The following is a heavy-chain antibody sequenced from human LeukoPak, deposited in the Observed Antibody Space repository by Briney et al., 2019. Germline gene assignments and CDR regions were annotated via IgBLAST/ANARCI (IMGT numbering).Heavy chain of an antibody. V-gene: IGHV1-69*06. CDR1: GGTFSRYA. Sequence: SVKVSCKASGGTFSRYAISWVRQAPGEGLEWMGGIIPIFGTTNVTQKFQGRVTMTADTSTSTSYMELRSLRSDDTAVYYCARSVSAYYYDSSGYSLFDYWGQGTLVTVSS. J-gene: IGHJ4*02. CDR2: IIPIFGTT. CDR3: ARSVSAYYYDSSGYSLFDY. D-gene: IGHD3-22*01.